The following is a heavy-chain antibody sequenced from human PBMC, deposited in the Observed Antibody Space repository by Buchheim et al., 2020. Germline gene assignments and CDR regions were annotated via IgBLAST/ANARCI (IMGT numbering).Heavy chain of an antibody. Sequence: VQLVESGGGLVQPGGSLRLSCAASGFTFSSYSMNWVRQAPGKGLEWVSSISSTFSSIYYADSVKGRFTISRDNAKNSLYLQMNSLRAEDTAVYYCARDYMITHHYYGMDVWGQGTT. J-gene: IGHJ6*02. CDR3: ARDYMITHHYYGMDV. CDR1: GFTFSSYS. D-gene: IGHD3-16*01. CDR2: ISSTFSSI. V-gene: IGHV3-48*04.